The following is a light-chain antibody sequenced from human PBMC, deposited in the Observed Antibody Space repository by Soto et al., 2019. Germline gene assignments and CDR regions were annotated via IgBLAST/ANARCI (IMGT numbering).Light chain of an antibody. V-gene: IGKV3-11*01. CDR1: QSVSSY. CDR2: DAS. CDR3: QQRSNWPWT. J-gene: IGKJ1*01. Sequence: EIVLTQSPATLSLSPGERATLSCRASQSVSSYLAWYQLKPGQAPRLLIYDASNRATGIPARFSGSGSGTDFTLTISSLEPEDFAVYYCQQRSNWPWTFGQGTKV.